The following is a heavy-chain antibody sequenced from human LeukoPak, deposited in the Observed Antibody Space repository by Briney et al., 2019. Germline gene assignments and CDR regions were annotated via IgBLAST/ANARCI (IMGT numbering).Heavy chain of an antibody. CDR2: IYTSGST. CDR3: ARVGPTQD. Sequence: SETLSLTCTVSGGSISSGSYYWSWIRQPAGKGLEWIGRIYTSGSTNYNPSLKSRVTISVDTSKNQFSLKLSSVTAADTAVYYCARVGPTQDGGKETLVTVSS. CDR1: GGSISSGSYY. D-gene: IGHD1-26*01. V-gene: IGHV4-61*02. J-gene: IGHJ4*02.